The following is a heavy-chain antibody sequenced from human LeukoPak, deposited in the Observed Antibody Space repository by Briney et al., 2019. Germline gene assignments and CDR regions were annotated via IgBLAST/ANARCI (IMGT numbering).Heavy chain of an antibody. V-gene: IGHV1-69*05. CDR2: IIPIFGTA. CDR3: ARSSVVPAAIYYYYYMDV. D-gene: IGHD2-2*01. CDR1: GSTFSSYA. J-gene: IGHJ6*03. Sequence: GASVKVSCKASGSTFSSYAISWVRQAPGQGLEWMGGIIPIFGTANYAQKFQGRVTITTDESTSTAYMELSSLRSEDTAVYYCARSSVVPAAIYYYYYMDVWGKGTTVTVSS.